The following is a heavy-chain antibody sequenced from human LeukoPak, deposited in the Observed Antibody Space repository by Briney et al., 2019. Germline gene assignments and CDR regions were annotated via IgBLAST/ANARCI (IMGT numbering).Heavy chain of an antibody. V-gene: IGHV3-23*01. CDR2: IGSDNKP. CDR3: ARDLHYVAMDV. Sequence: GGSLRLSCEASGFTFSAYAMTWVRQAPGMGLEWVSSIGSDNKPHYSESVKGRFAISRDNSKNILFLHLNSLRAEDTALYYCARDLHYVAMDVWGQGTTVTVSS. J-gene: IGHJ6*02. CDR1: GFTFSAYA. D-gene: IGHD3-10*02.